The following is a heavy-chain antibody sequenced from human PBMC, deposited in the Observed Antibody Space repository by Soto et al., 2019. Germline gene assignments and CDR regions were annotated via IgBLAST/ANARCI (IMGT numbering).Heavy chain of an antibody. CDR3: ARDRGVPAAMGGAFDI. CDR2: ISYDGSNK. D-gene: IGHD2-2*01. Sequence: GGSLRLSCAASGFTFSSYGMHWVRQAPGKGLEWVAVISYDGSNKYYADSVKGRFTISRDNSKNTLYLQMNSLRAEDTAVYYCARDRGVPAAMGGAFDIWGQGTMVTVSS. J-gene: IGHJ3*02. CDR1: GFTFSSYG. V-gene: IGHV3-30*03.